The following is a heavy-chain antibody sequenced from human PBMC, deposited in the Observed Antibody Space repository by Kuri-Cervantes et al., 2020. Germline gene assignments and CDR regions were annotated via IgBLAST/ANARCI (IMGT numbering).Heavy chain of an antibody. CDR3: AKQNRQLWLSYRKERYYFDY. Sequence: LSLTCAASGFTFSSYGMHWVRQAPGKGLEWVAVILYDGSNKYYADSVKGRFTISRDNSKNTLYLQMNSLRAEDTAVYYCAKQNRQLWLSYRKERYYFDYWGQGTLVTVSS. D-gene: IGHD5-18*01. CDR1: GFTFSSYG. CDR2: ILYDGSNK. J-gene: IGHJ4*02. V-gene: IGHV3-30*18.